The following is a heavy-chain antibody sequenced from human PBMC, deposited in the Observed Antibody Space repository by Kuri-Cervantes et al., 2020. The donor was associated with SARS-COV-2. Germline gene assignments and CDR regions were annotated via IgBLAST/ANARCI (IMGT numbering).Heavy chain of an antibody. CDR2: IYYSGST. CDR3: AREGSGWYGEDYYYYGMDV. CDR1: GGSISSYY. D-gene: IGHD6-19*01. J-gene: IGHJ6*02. Sequence: SETLSLTCTVSGGSISSYYWSWIRQPPGKGLEWIGYIYYSGSTNYNPSLKSRVTISVDTSKNQFSLKLSSVTAADPAVYYCAREGSGWYGEDYYYYGMDVWGQGTTVTVSS. V-gene: IGHV4-59*01.